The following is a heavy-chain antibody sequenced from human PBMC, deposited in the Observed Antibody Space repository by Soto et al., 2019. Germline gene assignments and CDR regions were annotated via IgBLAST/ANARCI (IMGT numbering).Heavy chain of an antibody. Sequence: QITLNESGPTQVKPRQTLTLTCTFSGFSLTTSGVGVGWIRQSPGKAPEWLALIYWDDDKRYSPSLKSILTITKDTSKNQVVLTIADLDPADTATYYCAHRVLRTVFGLVTTTAIYFDFWGQGTPVAVSS. J-gene: IGHJ4*02. D-gene: IGHD3-3*01. V-gene: IGHV2-5*02. CDR2: IYWDDDK. CDR1: GFSLTTSGVG. CDR3: AHRVLRTVFGLVTTTAIYFDF.